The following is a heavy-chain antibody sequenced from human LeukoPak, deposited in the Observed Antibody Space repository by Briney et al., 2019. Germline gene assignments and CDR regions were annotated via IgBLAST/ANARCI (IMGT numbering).Heavy chain of an antibody. CDR3: ARDYDRYYMDV. Sequence: GGSLRLSCEASGFTFSDYEMNWVRQAPGKGLEWVSYISSGGDTIYYADSVKGRFTTSRDNAKNTLYLQMNSLRAEDTAVYYCARDYDRYYMDVWGKGTTVTVSS. V-gene: IGHV3-48*03. CDR1: GFTFSDYE. J-gene: IGHJ6*03. CDR2: ISSGGDTI. D-gene: IGHD3-3*01.